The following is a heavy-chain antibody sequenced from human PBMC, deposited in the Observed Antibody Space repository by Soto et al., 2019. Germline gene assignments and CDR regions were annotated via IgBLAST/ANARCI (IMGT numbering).Heavy chain of an antibody. Sequence: SETLSLTCGVSDSSINSNYYWLWIRQPPGKGLEWIGAIHHSGTTYYTPSLKSQVTISMDASKNHFSLRLTSVTAADTAKYYCARGLYGGNFDYRGQGTTVTVSS. D-gene: IGHD4-17*01. J-gene: IGHJ4*02. CDR1: DSSINSNYY. CDR2: IHHSGTT. CDR3: ARGLYGGNFDY. V-gene: IGHV4-38-2*01.